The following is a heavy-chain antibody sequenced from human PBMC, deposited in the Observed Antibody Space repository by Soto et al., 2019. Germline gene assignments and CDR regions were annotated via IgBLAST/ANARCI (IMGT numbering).Heavy chain of an antibody. J-gene: IGHJ4*02. CDR1: GVIFSNYA. CDR3: VKSPSSLKTFDY. CDR2: ITSSGSGT. V-gene: IGHV3-23*01. Sequence: DVQLLDSGGDLVQPGGSLRLSFAASGVIFSNYAMRWVRQAPGKGLEWVSSITSSGSGTNYADSAKGRFNISTDNSMSTLFLQMRSLRAEDTAIYYCVKSPSSLKTFDYWGQGTLVTVSS.